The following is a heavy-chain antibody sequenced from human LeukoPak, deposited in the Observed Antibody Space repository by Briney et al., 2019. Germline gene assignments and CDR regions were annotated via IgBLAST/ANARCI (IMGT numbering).Heavy chain of an antibody. J-gene: IGHJ3*02. CDR3: AKTGGYYDTSDLYRPDVFDI. CDR1: GFTFSNFA. V-gene: IGHV3-23*01. D-gene: IGHD3-22*01. Sequence: GGSLRLSCAASGFTFSNFAMSWVRQAPGKGLEWFSAISGTGGNTFYTDSVTGRFTISRDNSKNTLYVQMNSLGAEDTAVYYCAKTGGYYDTSDLYRPDVFDIWGQGTVVTVSS. CDR2: ISGTGGNT.